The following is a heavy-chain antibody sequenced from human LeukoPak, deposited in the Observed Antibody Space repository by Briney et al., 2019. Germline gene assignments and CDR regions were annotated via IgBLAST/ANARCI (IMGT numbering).Heavy chain of an antibody. J-gene: IGHJ4*02. CDR2: INSDGSWT. CDR3: VSFYEAY. V-gene: IGHV3-74*01. D-gene: IGHD2/OR15-2a*01. CDR1: GFDFSSNW. Sequence: GGSLRLSCAASGFDFSSNWMHWVRQAPGKGLVWVSHINSDGSWTSYADSVKGRFTISKDNAKNTVYLQMNNLRAEDTAVYYCVSFYEAYWGRGTLVTVSS.